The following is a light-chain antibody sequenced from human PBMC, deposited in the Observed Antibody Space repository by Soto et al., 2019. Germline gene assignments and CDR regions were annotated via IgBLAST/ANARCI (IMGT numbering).Light chain of an antibody. CDR2: GAS. Sequence: EIVITPFPPILSASLGGRATXSCRASQRISSTVACYQQKPGQAPTLLIHGASTRAPGFPATFSSSGSGTDFTLTIISLQSEDFAVYYCQQYNKSPWAFGQGTKVDIK. J-gene: IGKJ1*01. CDR3: QQYNKSPWA. V-gene: IGKV3-15*01. CDR1: QRISST.